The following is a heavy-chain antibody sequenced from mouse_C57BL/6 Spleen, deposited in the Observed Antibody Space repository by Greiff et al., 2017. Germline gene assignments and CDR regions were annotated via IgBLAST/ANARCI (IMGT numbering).Heavy chain of an antibody. J-gene: IGHJ3*01. CDR2: IDPSDSYT. CDR3: ARDYSNYVAWFAY. CDR1: GYTFTSYW. D-gene: IGHD2-5*01. Sequence: VQLQQSGAELVKPGASVKLSCKASGYTFTSYWMQWVKQRPGQGLEWIGEIDPSDSYTNYNQKFKGKATLTVDTSTSTAYMQLSSLTSEDSAVYYCARDYSNYVAWFAYWGQGTLVTVSA. V-gene: IGHV1-50*01.